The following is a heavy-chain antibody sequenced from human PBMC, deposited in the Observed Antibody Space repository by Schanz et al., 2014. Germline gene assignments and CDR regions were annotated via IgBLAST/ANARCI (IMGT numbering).Heavy chain of an antibody. J-gene: IGHJ4*02. Sequence: QVQLVESGGGVVQPGRSLRLSCAASGFTFSSYGMHWVRQAPGKGLEWVAVIWYDGSNKYYADSVKGRFTISRDNSKNTLYLQMNSLRAEDTAVYYGTRDHTTESYYSAGPPIDYWGQGTLRTVVS. CDR3: TRDHTTESYYSAGPPIDY. V-gene: IGHV3-33*01. CDR1: GFTFSSYG. D-gene: IGHD1-26*01. CDR2: IWYDGSNK.